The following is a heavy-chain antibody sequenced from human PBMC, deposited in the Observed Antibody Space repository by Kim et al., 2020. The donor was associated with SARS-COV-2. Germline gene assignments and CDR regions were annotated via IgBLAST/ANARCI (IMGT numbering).Heavy chain of an antibody. CDR1: GDSVSGSSAA. Sequence: SQTLSLTCAISGDSVSGSSAAWNWIRQSPSRGLEWLGRTYYRSKWFNEYAESVRSRMTIHPDTSKNQFSLQLNSVTPEDTAVYYCATWDFEYWGQGTLVT. CDR2: TYYRSKWFN. D-gene: IGHD1-26*01. J-gene: IGHJ4*02. CDR3: ATWDFEY. V-gene: IGHV6-1*01.